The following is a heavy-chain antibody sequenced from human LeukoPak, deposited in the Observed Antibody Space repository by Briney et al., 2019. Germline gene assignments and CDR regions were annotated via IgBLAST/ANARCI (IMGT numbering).Heavy chain of an antibody. D-gene: IGHD5-18*01. CDR3: ARDISQLWYFDY. CDR2: IIPILGIA. J-gene: IGHJ4*02. V-gene: IGHV1-69*04. CDR1: GGTFSSYT. Sequence: SVKVSCKASGGTFSSYTISWVRQAPGQGLEWMGRIIPILGIANYAQKFQGRVTITADKSTSTAYMELSSLRSEDTAVFYCARDISQLWYFDYWGQGTLVTVSS.